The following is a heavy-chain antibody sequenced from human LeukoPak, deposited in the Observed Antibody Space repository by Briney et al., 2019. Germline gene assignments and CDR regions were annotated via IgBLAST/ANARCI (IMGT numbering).Heavy chain of an antibody. J-gene: IGHJ4*02. CDR1: RGTFSSYA. Sequence: SVKVTCKASRGTFSSYAISWVRQAPGQGLEWMGRIIPIFGTANYAQKFQGRVTITADESTSTAYMELSSLRSEDTAVYYCARLEITTVTTSDYWGQGTLVTVSS. CDR3: ARLEITTVTTSDY. CDR2: IIPIFGTA. V-gene: IGHV1-69*13. D-gene: IGHD4-17*01.